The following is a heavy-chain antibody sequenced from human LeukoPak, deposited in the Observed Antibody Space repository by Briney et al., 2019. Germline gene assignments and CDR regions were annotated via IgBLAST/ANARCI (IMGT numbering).Heavy chain of an antibody. CDR3: ARVTRYSSSWYYRGSYYYGMDV. D-gene: IGHD6-13*01. J-gene: IGHJ6*02. CDR2: INPNSGGT. V-gene: IGHV1-2*02. CDR1: GYTFTGYY. Sequence: ASVKVSCNASGYTFTGYYMHWARQPPGQGLEWMGWINPNSGGTNYAQKFQGRVTMTRDTSISKAYMELGRLRSDDAAVYYCARVTRYSSSWYYRGSYYYGMDVWGQGTTVTVSS.